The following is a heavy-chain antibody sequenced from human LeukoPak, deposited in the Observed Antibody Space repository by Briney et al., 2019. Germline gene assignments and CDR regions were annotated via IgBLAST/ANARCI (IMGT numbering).Heavy chain of an antibody. V-gene: IGHV3-64*01. CDR2: ISSNGSST. Sequence: GGSLRLSCAASGFTFSNYAMHWVRQAPGKGLEYVSAISSNGSSTYYANSVKGRFIISRDNSKNTLYLQMGSLRVEDMAVYYCAREGALANVDYWGQGTLVTVSS. D-gene: IGHD1-26*01. CDR1: GFTFSNYA. J-gene: IGHJ4*02. CDR3: AREGALANVDY.